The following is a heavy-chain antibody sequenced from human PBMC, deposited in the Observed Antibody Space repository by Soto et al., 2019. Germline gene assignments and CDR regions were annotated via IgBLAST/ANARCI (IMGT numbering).Heavy chain of an antibody. CDR2: ISAYNGNT. J-gene: IGHJ4*02. D-gene: IGHD6-6*01. V-gene: IGHV1-18*01. CDR1: GYTFTSYG. CDR3: ARVCIAARPFYFDY. Sequence: ASVKVSCKASGYTFTSYGISWVRQAPGQGLEWLGWISAYNGNTNYAQKLQGRVTMTTDTSTSTAFMELRSLRSDDTAVYYCARVCIAARPFYFDYWGQGTPVTVSS.